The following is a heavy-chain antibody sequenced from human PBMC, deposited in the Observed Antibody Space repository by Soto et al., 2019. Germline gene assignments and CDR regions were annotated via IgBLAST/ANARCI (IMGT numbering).Heavy chain of an antibody. CDR1: GGTFSSSA. CDR3: DTDRSPSRGYFPYWFDP. J-gene: IGHJ5*02. Sequence: QVQLVQSGAEVKKPGSSVKVSCKASGGTFSSSAITSERQAPGQGLEWMGGIIPFFSTANYAQKFQGRVTIPAVESTRTSVMVPISPSSKDTDVYYSDTDRSPSRGYFPYWFDPWGQGTLVTVSS. D-gene: IGHD3-22*01. CDR2: IIPFFSTA. V-gene: IGHV1-69*12.